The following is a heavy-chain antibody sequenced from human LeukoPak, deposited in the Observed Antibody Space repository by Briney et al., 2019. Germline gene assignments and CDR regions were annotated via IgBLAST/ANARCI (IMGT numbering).Heavy chain of an antibody. V-gene: IGHV1-8*01. J-gene: IGHJ4*02. CDR2: MNPNSGNT. Sequence: ASVKVSCKASGYTFTSYDINWVRQATGQRLEWMGWMNPNSGNTGYAQKFQGRVTMTRNTSISTAYMELSSLRSEDTAVYYCARGCHRRWCMLVGNYYFDYWGQGTLVTVSS. CDR3: ARGCHRRWCMLVGNYYFDY. D-gene: IGHD2-8*01. CDR1: GYTFTSYD.